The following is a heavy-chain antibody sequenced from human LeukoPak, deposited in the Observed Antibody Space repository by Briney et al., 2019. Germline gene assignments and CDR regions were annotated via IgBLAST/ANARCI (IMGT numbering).Heavy chain of an antibody. V-gene: IGHV3-53*03. CDR1: GFIVSSNN. CDR3: TRDDDTGAFDI. CDR2: LYSGGST. D-gene: IGHD5-18*01. Sequence: GGSLRLSCAASGFIVSSNNMSWFRQAPGKGLEWVSVLYSGGSTYYADSVKGRFTISRDNSKNTLYLQMNSLRAEDTAVFYCTRDDDTGAFDIWGQGTMVTVSS. J-gene: IGHJ3*02.